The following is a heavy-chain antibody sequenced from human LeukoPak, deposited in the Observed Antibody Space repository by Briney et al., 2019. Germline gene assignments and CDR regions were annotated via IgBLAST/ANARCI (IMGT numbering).Heavy chain of an antibody. Sequence: SETLSLTCTVSGVSISSDSYYWGWIRQPPGKGLEWIGTIYYSGTTYYNPSLKSRVTISVDTSKNQFSLKLSSVTAADTAVYYCARLYCSGGTCYSDRGAFDIWGQGTMVTVSS. V-gene: IGHV4-39*07. CDR3: ARLYCSGGTCYSDRGAFDI. D-gene: IGHD2-15*01. CDR1: GVSISSDSYY. CDR2: IYYSGTT. J-gene: IGHJ3*02.